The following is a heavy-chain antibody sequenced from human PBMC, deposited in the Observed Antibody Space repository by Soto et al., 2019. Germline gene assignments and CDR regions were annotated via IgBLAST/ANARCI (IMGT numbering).Heavy chain of an antibody. CDR1: GFTFSSYS. V-gene: IGHV3-48*02. D-gene: IGHD2-15*01. CDR2: ISSSSSTI. J-gene: IGHJ6*02. CDR3: ARDWGYCSGGSCSNYYYYGMDV. Sequence: GGSLRLSCAAFGFTFSSYSMNWVRQAPGKGLEWVSYISSSSSTIYYADSVKGRFTISRDNAKNSLYLQMNSLRDEDTAVYYCARDWGYCSGGSCSNYYYYGMDVWGQGTTVTVSS.